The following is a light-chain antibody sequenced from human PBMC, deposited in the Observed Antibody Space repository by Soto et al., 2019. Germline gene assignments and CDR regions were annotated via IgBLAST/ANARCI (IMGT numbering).Light chain of an antibody. CDR1: QSLLHNNKFND. CDR2: LGS. Sequence: VLIQSPLPLPVTPGEPASIFCPSSQSLLHNNKFNDLDWYLQKGEQSPHXLIYLGSYRASGVPDMFSGSGERTDFLLKISRVEAEDVGVYYCMQTLQNYITFGQGTRLEIK. J-gene: IGKJ5*01. CDR3: MQTLQNYIT. V-gene: IGKV2-28*01.